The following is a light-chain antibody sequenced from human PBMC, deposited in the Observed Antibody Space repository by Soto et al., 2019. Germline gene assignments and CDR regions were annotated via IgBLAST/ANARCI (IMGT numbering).Light chain of an antibody. CDR2: LGS. CDR1: QSLLHSNGYNY. V-gene: IGKV2-28*01. CDR3: QHYNSYSEA. Sequence: EPASISCRSSQSLLHSNGYNYLDWYLQKPGQSPQLLIYLGSNRASGVPSRFSGSGSGTEFTLTISSLQPDDFATYYCQHYNSYSEAFGQGTKVDIK. J-gene: IGKJ1*01.